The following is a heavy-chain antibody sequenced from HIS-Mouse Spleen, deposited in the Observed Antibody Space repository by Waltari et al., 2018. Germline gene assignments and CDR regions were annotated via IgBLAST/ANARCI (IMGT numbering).Heavy chain of an antibody. CDR2: ISSSSSTI. V-gene: IGHV3-48*01. Sequence: EVQLVESGGGLVQPGGSLSRSCAASGFTFSSYSMNWVRQAPGKGLEWVSYISSSSSTIYYADSVKGRFTISRGNAKNSLYLQMNSLRAEDTAVYYCARGASGSYYLVSVSDYWGQGTLVTVSS. D-gene: IGHD1-26*01. J-gene: IGHJ4*02. CDR3: ARGASGSYYLVSVSDY. CDR1: GFTFSSYS.